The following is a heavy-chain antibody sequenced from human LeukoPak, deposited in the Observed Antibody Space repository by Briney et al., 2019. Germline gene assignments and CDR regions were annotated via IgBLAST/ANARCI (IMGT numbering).Heavy chain of an antibody. Sequence: SETLPLTCTVSGGSISSGGYYWSWIRRHPGKGLEWSGYIYYSGSTYYNPSLKSRVTISVDTSKNQFSLKLSSVTAADTAVYYCARVRYGDDYYYYGMDVWGQGTTVTVSS. CDR3: ARVRYGDDYYYYGMDV. D-gene: IGHD4-17*01. V-gene: IGHV4-31*03. CDR1: GGSISSGGYY. J-gene: IGHJ6*02. CDR2: IYYSGST.